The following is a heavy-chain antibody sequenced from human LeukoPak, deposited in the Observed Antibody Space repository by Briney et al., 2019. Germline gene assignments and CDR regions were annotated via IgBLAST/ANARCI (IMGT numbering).Heavy chain of an antibody. CDR2: INSDGSST. Sequence: PGGSLRLSCAASGFTFSSYWMHWVRQAPXXGLVWVSRINSDGSSTSYADSVKGRFTVSRDNAKNTLYLQMNSLRAEDTAVYYCARATGSYYSLGYWGQGTLVTVSS. CDR1: GFTFSSYW. J-gene: IGHJ4*02. D-gene: IGHD1-26*01. CDR3: ARATGSYYSLGY. V-gene: IGHV3-74*01.